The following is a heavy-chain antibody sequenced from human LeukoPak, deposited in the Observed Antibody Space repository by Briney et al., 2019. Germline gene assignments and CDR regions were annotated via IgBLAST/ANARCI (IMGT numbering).Heavy chain of an antibody. Sequence: SETLSLTCTVPGGSISTYYWSWIRQPPGKGLEWIGYINYSGSTNYNPSLKSRVIISVDTSKNQFSLKLNSVTAADTAVYYCVRGANRYDPWGQGTLVTVSS. CDR1: GGSISTYY. CDR2: INYSGST. J-gene: IGHJ5*02. V-gene: IGHV4-59*13. CDR3: VRGANRYDP.